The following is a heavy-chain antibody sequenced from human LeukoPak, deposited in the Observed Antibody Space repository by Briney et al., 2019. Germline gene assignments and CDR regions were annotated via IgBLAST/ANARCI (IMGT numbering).Heavy chain of an antibody. V-gene: IGHV3-30-3*01. D-gene: IGHD3-10*01. Sequence: GRSLRLSCAASGFTFSSYAMHWVRQAPGKGLEWVAVISYDGSNKYYADSVKGRFTISRDDSKNTLYLQMNSLRAEDTAVYYCAREGGLWFGKMRDYCYYGMDVWGQGTTVTVSS. CDR3: AREGGLWFGKMRDYCYYGMDV. J-gene: IGHJ6*02. CDR2: ISYDGSNK. CDR1: GFTFSSYA.